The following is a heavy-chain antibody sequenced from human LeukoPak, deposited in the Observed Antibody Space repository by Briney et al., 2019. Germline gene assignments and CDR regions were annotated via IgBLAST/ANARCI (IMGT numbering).Heavy chain of an antibody. V-gene: IGHV3-33*06. Sequence: GGSLRLSCAASGFTFSSYGMHWVRQAPGKGLEWVAVIWYDGSNKYYADSVKGRFTISRDNSKNTLYLQMNSLRAEDTAAYYCAKDRGYSSGWIFDYWGQGTLVTVSS. CDR1: GFTFSSYG. CDR3: AKDRGYSSGWIFDY. CDR2: IWYDGSNK. J-gene: IGHJ4*02. D-gene: IGHD6-19*01.